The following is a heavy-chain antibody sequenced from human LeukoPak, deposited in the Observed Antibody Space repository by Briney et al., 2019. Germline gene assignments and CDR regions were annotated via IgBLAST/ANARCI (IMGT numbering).Heavy chain of an antibody. CDR2: ISGSGGTT. J-gene: IGHJ6*02. V-gene: IGHV3-23*01. CDR3: AKADWDPSGYSYGYLDYYYGMDV. Sequence: GGSLRLSCAASGFTFSSYAMSWVRQAPGKGLEWVSGISGSGGTTYYADSVKGRFTISRDNSKNTLYLQMNSLRAEDTAVYYCAKADWDPSGYSYGYLDYYYGMDVWGQGTTVTVSS. D-gene: IGHD5-18*01. CDR1: GFTFSSYA.